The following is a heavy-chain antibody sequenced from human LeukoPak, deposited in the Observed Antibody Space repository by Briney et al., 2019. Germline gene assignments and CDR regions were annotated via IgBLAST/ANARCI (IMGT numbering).Heavy chain of an antibody. J-gene: IGHJ6*02. V-gene: IGHV3-30*03. D-gene: IGHD5-24*01. CDR2: ISYDGSNK. CDR1: GFTFSSYG. CDR3: ARGTGKMATPYYYGMDV. Sequence: GGSLRLSCAASGFTFSSYGMHWVRQAPGKGLEWVAVISYDGSNKYYADSVKGRFTISRDNSKNTLYLQMNSLRAEDTAVYYCARGTGKMATPYYYGMDVWGQGTTVTVSS.